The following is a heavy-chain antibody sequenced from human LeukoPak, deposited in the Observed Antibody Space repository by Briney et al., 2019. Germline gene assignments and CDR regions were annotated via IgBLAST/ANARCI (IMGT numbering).Heavy chain of an antibody. D-gene: IGHD3-16*02. J-gene: IGHJ4*02. V-gene: IGHV4-61*02. CDR1: GGSITFGSYY. CDR3: ARARVIPASFDD. Sequence: PSQTLSLTCTVSGGSITFGSYYWPWIRQPTRKGLEWIGRIYTSGRTFYNPSLKSRVTISMDTSMNQFSLRLNSVTAADTAVYYCARARVIPASFDDWGQGALVTVFS. CDR2: IYTSGRT.